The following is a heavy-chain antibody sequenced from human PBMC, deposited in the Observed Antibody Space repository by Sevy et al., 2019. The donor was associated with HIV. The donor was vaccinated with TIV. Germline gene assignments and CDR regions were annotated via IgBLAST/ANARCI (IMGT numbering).Heavy chain of an antibody. Sequence: SETLSLTCNVSGGSISSSGSFWGWIRQSPGKGLGWIGDISYVGKTNYNPSLRGRVTISRDTSNNHFSLRLKYVSAADTGVYYCAKIFAHWGQGTLVTVSS. J-gene: IGHJ5*02. V-gene: IGHV4-39*02. CDR2: ISYVGKT. CDR1: GGSISSSGSF. CDR3: AKIFAH.